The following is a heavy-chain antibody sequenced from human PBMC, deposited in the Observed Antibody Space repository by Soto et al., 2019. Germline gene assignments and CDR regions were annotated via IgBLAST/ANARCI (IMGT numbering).Heavy chain of an antibody. D-gene: IGHD3-10*01. CDR3: ATGGSGTYYLGPLDY. J-gene: IGHJ4*02. Sequence: VQLVESGGGVVQPGRSLRLSCAASGFTFRNYAMHWVRQAPGKGLECVANIRQYGDETFYVDSVKGRFTISRDNANNSVYLQMDNLRAEDTGVYYCATGGSGTYYLGPLDYWGQGIMVIVSS. CDR1: GFTFRNYA. CDR2: IRQYGDET. V-gene: IGHV3-7*01.